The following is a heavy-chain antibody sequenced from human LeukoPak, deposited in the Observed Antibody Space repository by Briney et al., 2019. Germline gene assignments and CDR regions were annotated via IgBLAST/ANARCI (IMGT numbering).Heavy chain of an antibody. Sequence: SETLSLTCAVSGGSISSSNWWSWVRQPPGKGLEWIGETYHSGSTNYNPSLKSRVTISVDKSKNRFSLKLSSVTAADTAVYYCARGPIAVAGSDEAFDIWGQGTMVTVSS. CDR1: GGSISSSNW. D-gene: IGHD6-19*01. V-gene: IGHV4-4*02. J-gene: IGHJ3*02. CDR3: ARGPIAVAGSDEAFDI. CDR2: TYHSGST.